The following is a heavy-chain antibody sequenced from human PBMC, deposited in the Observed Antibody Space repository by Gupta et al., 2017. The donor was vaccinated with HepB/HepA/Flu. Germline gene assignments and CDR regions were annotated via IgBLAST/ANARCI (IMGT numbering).Heavy chain of an antibody. CDR3: VKGVSQYYYDGMDV. CDR2: IGGSGVIT. D-gene: IGHD3-22*01. CDR1: RLTFSNYA. Sequence: EVQLLESGGGLMQPGGSLRLSCAVSRLTFSNYAMTWVRRAPGKGLEWVSAIGGSGVITVYADSVKGRFTVSRDNSRNTLYLQMNSLRVEDTAIYYCVKGVSQYYYDGMDVWGQGTTVTVSS. V-gene: IGHV3-23*01. J-gene: IGHJ6*02.